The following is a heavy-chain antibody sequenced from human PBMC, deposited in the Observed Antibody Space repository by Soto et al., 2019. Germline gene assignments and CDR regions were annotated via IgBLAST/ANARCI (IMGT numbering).Heavy chain of an antibody. CDR1: AYTFTSYD. J-gene: IGHJ4*02. CDR2: MNPNNGNT. Sequence: QVQLVQSGAEVKKPGASVKVSCKAAAYTFTSYDINWVRQATGQDFEWMGWMNPNNGNTAYAQKFQGRVTMTRDTSKSTAFMELISLTYEDTAVYYGARGPRNWGVDYWGQGTLVTVSS. CDR3: ARGPRNWGVDY. D-gene: IGHD7-27*01. V-gene: IGHV1-8*01.